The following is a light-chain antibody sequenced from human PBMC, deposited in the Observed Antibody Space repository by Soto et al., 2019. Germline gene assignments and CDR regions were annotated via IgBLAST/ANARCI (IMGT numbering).Light chain of an antibody. J-gene: IGKJ2*01. Sequence: DIQMTQSPSSLSASVGDRVTITCRASQSISSYLNVYQQKPGKDPKLLLYAASSLQSGVPSRFSGSGSGTDFTRTISSLQPEDFATYYCQQSYSTHRTFGQGTKLQIK. CDR3: QQSYSTHRT. CDR1: QSISSY. V-gene: IGKV1-39*01. CDR2: AAS.